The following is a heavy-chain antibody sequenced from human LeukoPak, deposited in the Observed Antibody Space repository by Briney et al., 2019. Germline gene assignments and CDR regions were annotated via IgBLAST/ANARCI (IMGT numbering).Heavy chain of an antibody. J-gene: IGHJ4*02. D-gene: IGHD6-6*01. CDR1: GFTFSDYA. Sequence: PGRSLRLSCAASGFTFSDYAMHWVRQAPGKGLNWVAVTSYDGSKKYYADSVKGRFTISRDNSKNTLYLQMNTLRADDTAVYYCARSGRGSSTWLDFWGQGTLVTVSS. V-gene: IGHV3-30*01. CDR3: ARSGRGSSTWLDF. CDR2: TSYDGSKK.